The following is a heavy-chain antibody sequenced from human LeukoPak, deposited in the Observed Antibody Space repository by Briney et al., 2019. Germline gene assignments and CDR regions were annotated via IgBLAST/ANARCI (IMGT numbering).Heavy chain of an antibody. CDR3: ASSSPDY. CDR2: INHSGST. Sequence: SETLSLTCAVYGGSFSGYFWSWIRQPPGKGLEWIGEINHSGSTNYNPSLKSRVTISVDTSKNQFSLKLSSVTAADTAVYYCASSSPDYWGQETLVTVSS. J-gene: IGHJ4*02. CDR1: GGSFSGYF. V-gene: IGHV4-34*01.